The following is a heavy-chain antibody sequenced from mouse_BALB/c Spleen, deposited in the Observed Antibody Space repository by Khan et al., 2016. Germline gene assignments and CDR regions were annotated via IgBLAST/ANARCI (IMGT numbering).Heavy chain of an antibody. CDR3: ARGGDYFFDY. CDR2: ISNDGSN. CDR1: GYSITSGYY. Sequence: VQLKESGPGLVKPSQSLSLTCSVTGYSITSGYYWNWIRQFPGNKLEWMGYISNDGSNNYNPSLKNRISITRDTSKNQFILKLNSVTTEDTATYYCARGGDYFFDYWGQGTTLTVSS. V-gene: IGHV3-6*02. J-gene: IGHJ2*01.